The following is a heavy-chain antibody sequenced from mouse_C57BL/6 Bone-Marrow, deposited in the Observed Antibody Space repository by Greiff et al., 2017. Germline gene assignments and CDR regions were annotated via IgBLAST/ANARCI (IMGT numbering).Heavy chain of an antibody. D-gene: IGHD2-4*01. CDR3: ARHYYDYDGGYFDV. CDR1: GFTFSDYY. Sequence: EVQLVESGGGLVQPGGSLKLSCAASGFTFSDYYMYWVRQTPEKRLEWVAYISNGGGSNYYPDTVKGRFTISRDNAKNTLYLQMSPLKSEDTAMYYCARHYYDYDGGYFDVWGTGTTVTVSS. J-gene: IGHJ1*03. V-gene: IGHV5-12*01. CDR2: ISNGGGSN.